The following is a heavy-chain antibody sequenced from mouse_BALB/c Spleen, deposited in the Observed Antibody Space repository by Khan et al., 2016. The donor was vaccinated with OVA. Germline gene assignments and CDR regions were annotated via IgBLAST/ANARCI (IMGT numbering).Heavy chain of an antibody. Sequence: EVELVESGGGLVQPGGSLRLSCATSGFTFTDYYMSWVRQPPGKALEWLGFIRNKANGYTTEYSASVKGRFTISRDNSQNILSLQMNTLRPEDSATYYCARDTGIATVYWYFDVWGAGTTVTVSS. D-gene: IGHD4-1*01. V-gene: IGHV7-3*02. J-gene: IGHJ1*01. CDR2: IRNKANGYTT. CDR3: ARDTGIATVYWYFDV. CDR1: GFTFTDYY.